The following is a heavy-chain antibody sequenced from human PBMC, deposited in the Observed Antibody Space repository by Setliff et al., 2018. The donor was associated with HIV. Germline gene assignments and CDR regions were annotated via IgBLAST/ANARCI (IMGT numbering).Heavy chain of an antibody. CDR1: GYTFTSYG. D-gene: IGHD6-13*01. V-gene: IGHV1-18*01. CDR2: INTYNGNT. Sequence: GASVKVSCKASGYTFTSYGISWVRQAPGQGLEWMGWINTYNGNTNYAQKVQGRVTMTTDTSTSTAHMELRSLRSDDTAVYYCARDREAGDWYFDLWGRGTLVTAPQ. J-gene: IGHJ2*01. CDR3: ARDREAGDWYFDL.